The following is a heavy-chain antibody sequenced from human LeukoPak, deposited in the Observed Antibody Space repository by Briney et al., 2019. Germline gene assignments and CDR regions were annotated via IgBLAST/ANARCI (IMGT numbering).Heavy chain of an antibody. CDR1: GGSISSYY. V-gene: IGHV4-59*01. CDR2: IYYSGST. J-gene: IGHJ4*02. D-gene: IGHD6-19*01. Sequence: PSETLSLTCTVSGGSISSYYWSWIRQPPGKGLEWIGYIYYSGSTHYNPSLKSRVTISVDTSKNQFSLKLRSVTAADTAVYYCARKYSSVWQVFDYWGQGTLVTVSS. CDR3: ARKYSSVWQVFDY.